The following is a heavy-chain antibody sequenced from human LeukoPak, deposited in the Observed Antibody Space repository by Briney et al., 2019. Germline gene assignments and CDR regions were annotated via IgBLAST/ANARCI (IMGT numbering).Heavy chain of an antibody. J-gene: IGHJ5*02. D-gene: IGHD6-13*01. CDR3: ARGCGSSSWYAHWFDP. CDR1: GGSVSSGSYY. CDR2: IYYSGST. V-gene: IGHV4-61*01. Sequence: PSETLSLTCTVSGGSVSSGSYYWSWIRQPPGKGLEWIGYIYYSGSTNYNPSLKSRVTISVDTSKNQFSLKLSSVTAADTAVYYCARGCGSSSWYAHWFDPRGQGTPVTVSS.